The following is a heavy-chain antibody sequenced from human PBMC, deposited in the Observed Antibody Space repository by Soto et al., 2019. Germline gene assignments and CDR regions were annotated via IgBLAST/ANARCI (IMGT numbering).Heavy chain of an antibody. D-gene: IGHD3-22*01. V-gene: IGHV4-39*01. CDR3: ARAHYDSSGYYFNDD. J-gene: IGHJ4*02. CDR1: GGSISSSSYY. Sequence: SETLSLTCTVSGGSISSSSYYWGWIRQPPGKGLEWIGSIYYSGSTYYNPSLKSRVTISVDTSKNQFSLKLSSVTAADTAVYYCARAHYDSSGYYFNDDWGQGTLVTVSS. CDR2: IYYSGST.